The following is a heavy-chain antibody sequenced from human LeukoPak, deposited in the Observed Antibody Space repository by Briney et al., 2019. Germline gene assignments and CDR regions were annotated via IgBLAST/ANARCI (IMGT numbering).Heavy chain of an antibody. V-gene: IGHV1-2*02. D-gene: IGHD6-13*01. J-gene: IGHJ5*02. CDR1: GYTFTGYY. Sequence: ASVKVSCKASGYTFTGYYMHWVRQASGQGLEWMGWINPNSGGTNYAQKFQGRVTMTRDTSISTAYMELSRLRSDDTAVYYCARGRPHIIAAAAPNWFDPWGQGTLVTVSS. CDR2: INPNSGGT. CDR3: ARGRPHIIAAAAPNWFDP.